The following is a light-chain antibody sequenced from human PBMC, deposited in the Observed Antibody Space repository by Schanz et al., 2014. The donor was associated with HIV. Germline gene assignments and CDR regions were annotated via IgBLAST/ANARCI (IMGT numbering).Light chain of an antibody. CDR3: GTWDGSLSAGV. Sequence: QSVLTQPPSVSAAPGQKVTISCSGSASNIGNNYVSWYQQLPGTAPKLVIYDSDKRPSGIPDRFSGSKSGTSATLGITGLQTGDEADYYCGTWDGSLSAGVFGGGTKLTVL. CDR1: ASNIGNNY. J-gene: IGLJ3*02. V-gene: IGLV1-51*01. CDR2: DSD.